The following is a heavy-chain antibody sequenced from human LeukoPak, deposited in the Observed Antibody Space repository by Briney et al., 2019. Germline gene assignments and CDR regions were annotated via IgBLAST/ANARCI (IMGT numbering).Heavy chain of an antibody. V-gene: IGHV3-64D*06. CDR3: VKSVSVEVITDYFDY. CDR1: GFTFSSYA. Sequence: GGSLRLSCSASGFTFSSYAMHWVRQAPGKGLEYVSAISSNGGSTYYADSVKGRFTISRDSSKNTLYLQMSSLRAEDTAVYYCVKSVSVEVITDYFDYWGQGTLVTVS. D-gene: IGHD3-22*01. J-gene: IGHJ4*02. CDR2: ISSNGGST.